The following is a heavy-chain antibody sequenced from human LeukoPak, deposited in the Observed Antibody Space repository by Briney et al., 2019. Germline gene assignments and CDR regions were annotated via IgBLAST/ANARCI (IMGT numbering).Heavy chain of an antibody. CDR3: ARVPAGVRYYYGSGSYSERYYYYMDV. J-gene: IGHJ6*03. Sequence: SETLSLTCTVSGGSISTYYWNWIRQPPGKGLEWIGYIYYSGRTNYNPSLKSRVTISVDASKNQFSLKLSSVTAADTAVYYCARVPAGVRYYYGSGSYSERYYYYMDVWGKGTTVTVSS. CDR1: GGSISTYY. V-gene: IGHV4-59*01. D-gene: IGHD3-10*01. CDR2: IYYSGRT.